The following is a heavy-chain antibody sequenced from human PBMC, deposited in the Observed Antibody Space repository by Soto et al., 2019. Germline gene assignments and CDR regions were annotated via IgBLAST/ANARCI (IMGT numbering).Heavy chain of an antibody. D-gene: IGHD6-13*01. V-gene: IGHV3-21*01. J-gene: IGHJ5*02. CDR1: GFTCRSFT. CDR2: ISSNSAYI. Sequence: RGSLRLSCAASGFTCRSFTMNWFRQAPGKGLEWVSTISSNSAYIYYTDALRGRFTISRDNAKNSLHLQMNSLRAEDTAVYYCTRDASRDSSARGWFDPWGPGTLVTVSS. CDR3: TRDASRDSSARGWFDP.